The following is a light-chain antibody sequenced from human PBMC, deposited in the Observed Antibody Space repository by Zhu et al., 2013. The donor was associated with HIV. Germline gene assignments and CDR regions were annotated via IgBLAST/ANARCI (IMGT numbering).Light chain of an antibody. CDR1: QTISHN. V-gene: IGKV3-15*01. J-gene: IGKJ2*03. CDR2: AAS. CDR3: QQYKNWPLYS. Sequence: ETVMTQSPATLSVSPGETVSLSCRASQTISHNLAWYQQKRGQPPRLLIYAASTRATGIPGRFSGSGSGTDFTLTISSLQSEDLAVYYCQQYKNWPLYSFGQGTKLEIK.